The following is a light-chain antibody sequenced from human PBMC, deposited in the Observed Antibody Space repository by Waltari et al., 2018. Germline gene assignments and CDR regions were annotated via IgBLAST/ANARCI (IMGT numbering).Light chain of an antibody. V-gene: IGLV4-69*01. CDR1: GGHRGYA. CDR3: QTWASGLYV. CDR2: VTSDGRQ. J-gene: IGLJ1*01. Sequence: QLVLTQSPSASASPGASVKLTCTPSGGHRGYAIAWHQQHPEKGPRFLMKVTSDGRQNKGDGIPDRFSGSSSGAERYLTISSLQSEDEADYYCQTWASGLYVFGTGTKVTVV.